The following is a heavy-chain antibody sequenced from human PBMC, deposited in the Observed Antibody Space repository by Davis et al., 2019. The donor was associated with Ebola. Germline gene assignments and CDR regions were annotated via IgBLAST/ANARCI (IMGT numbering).Heavy chain of an antibody. D-gene: IGHD6-13*01. Sequence: ASVKVSCKASGYTFSGYYIHWVRRAPGQGLEWMGWVNPETGDTHYVDKFRGRVTMTSDTSTSPVYMELSSFRSEDTAVYYCARDLSMAAAAPYYYYGMDVWGQGTTVTVSS. CDR3: ARDLSMAAAAPYYYYGMDV. CDR1: GYTFSGYY. V-gene: IGHV1-2*02. CDR2: VNPETGDT. J-gene: IGHJ6*02.